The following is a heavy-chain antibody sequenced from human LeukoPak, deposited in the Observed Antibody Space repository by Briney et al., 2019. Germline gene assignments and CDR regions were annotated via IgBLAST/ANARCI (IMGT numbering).Heavy chain of an antibody. CDR1: GFTFSSYW. J-gene: IGHJ4*02. CDR3: ARVSGGYEFGAKRREYFDY. CDR2: INTDGSST. V-gene: IGHV3-74*01. Sequence: PGGSLRLSCAASGFTFSSYWMHWVRQAPGKGLVWVSRINTDGSSTSYADSVKGRFTISRDNAKNTLYLQMNSLRAEDTAVYYCARVSGGYEFGAKRREYFDYWGQGTLVTVSS. D-gene: IGHD5-12*01.